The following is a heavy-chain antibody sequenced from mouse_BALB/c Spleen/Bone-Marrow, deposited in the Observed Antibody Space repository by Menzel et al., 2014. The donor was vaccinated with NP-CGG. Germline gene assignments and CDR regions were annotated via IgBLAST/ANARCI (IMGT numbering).Heavy chain of an antibody. D-gene: IGHD1-2*01. Sequence: QVQLKQSGSVRVRPGASVKLSCKASGYTFTSSWMHWAKQRPGQGLEWIGEIHPNSGNTNYNEKFKGKATLTVDTSSSTAYVDLSSLTSEDSAVYYCARSTTATYFDVWGAGTTVTVSS. J-gene: IGHJ1*01. CDR2: IHPNSGNT. CDR3: ARSTTATYFDV. V-gene: IGHV1S130*01. CDR1: GYTFTSSW.